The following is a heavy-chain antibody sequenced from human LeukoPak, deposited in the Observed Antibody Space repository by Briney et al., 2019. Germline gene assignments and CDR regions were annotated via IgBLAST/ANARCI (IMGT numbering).Heavy chain of an antibody. Sequence: GGSLRLSCAASGFTFSSYSMNWVRQAPGKGLEWVSSISSSSSYIYYADSVKGRFTISRDNAKNSLYLQMNSLRAEDTAVYYCAREKPFYDSSGYYYPIAFDYWGQGTLVTVSS. CDR2: ISSSSSYI. D-gene: IGHD3-22*01. CDR3: AREKPFYDSSGYYYPIAFDY. V-gene: IGHV3-21*01. CDR1: GFTFSSYS. J-gene: IGHJ4*02.